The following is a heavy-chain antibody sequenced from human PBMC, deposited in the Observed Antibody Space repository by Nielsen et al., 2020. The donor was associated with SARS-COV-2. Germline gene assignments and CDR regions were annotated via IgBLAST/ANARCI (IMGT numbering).Heavy chain of an antibody. CDR2: IYPGDSET. D-gene: IGHD6-6*01. J-gene: IGHJ5*02. CDR3: ARRPYRSHNWFDP. CDR1: GYTFTSHL. Sequence: GESLKISCKASGYTFTSHLLGWVRQMPGKGLEWMGNIYPGDSETRYSPSFQGQVTISADKSISTAYLQWSSLKASDTAMYYCARRPYRSHNWFDPWGQGTLVTVSS. V-gene: IGHV5-51*01.